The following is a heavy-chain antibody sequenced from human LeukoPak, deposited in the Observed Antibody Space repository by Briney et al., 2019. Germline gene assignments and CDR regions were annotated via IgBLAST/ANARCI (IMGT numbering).Heavy chain of an antibody. J-gene: IGHJ4*02. V-gene: IGHV3-30-3*01. CDR1: GFTFSSYA. D-gene: IGHD6-13*01. CDR2: ISYDGSNK. Sequence: PGGSLRLSCAASGFTFSSYAMHWVRQAPGKGLEWVAVISYDGSNKYYADSVKGRFTISRDNSKNTLYLQMNSLRAEDTAVYYCARDYSSSWSGGDYWGQGTLVTVSS. CDR3: ARDYSSSWSGGDY.